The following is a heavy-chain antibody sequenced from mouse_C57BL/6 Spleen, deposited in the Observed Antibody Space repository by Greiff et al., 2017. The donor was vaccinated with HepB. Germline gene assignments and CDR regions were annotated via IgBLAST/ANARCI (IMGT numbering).Heavy chain of an antibody. J-gene: IGHJ2*01. CDR1: GYAFSSSW. D-gene: IGHD4-1*01. CDR2: IYPGDGDT. Sequence: SGPELVKPGASVKISCKASGYAFSSSWMNWVKQRPGKGLEWIGRIYPGDGDTNYNGKFKGKATLTADKSSSTAYMQLSSLTSEDSAVYFCARLWDFDYWGQGTTLTVSS. CDR3: ARLWDFDY. V-gene: IGHV1-82*01.